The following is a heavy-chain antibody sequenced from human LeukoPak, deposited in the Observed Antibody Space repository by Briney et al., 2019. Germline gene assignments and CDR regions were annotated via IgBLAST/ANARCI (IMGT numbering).Heavy chain of an antibody. Sequence: SETLSLTCTVSGYCISSGYYWGWIRQPPGKGLEWIGSIYHSGSTYYNPSLKSRVTISVDTSKNQFSLKLSPVTAADTAVYYCARDRWGIAAAGTAFDYWGQGTLVTVSS. V-gene: IGHV4-38-2*02. J-gene: IGHJ4*02. CDR1: GYCISSGYY. CDR2: IYHSGST. CDR3: ARDRWGIAAAGTAFDY. D-gene: IGHD6-13*01.